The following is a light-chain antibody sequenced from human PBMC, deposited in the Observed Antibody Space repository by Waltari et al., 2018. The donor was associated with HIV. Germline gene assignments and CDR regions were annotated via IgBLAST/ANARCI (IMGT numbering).Light chain of an antibody. J-gene: IGLJ1*01. V-gene: IGLV6-57*01. CDR1: PGNLASSY. Sequence: FILPQPPSVPESLRQTVTISCTRSPGNLASSYVHWSQQRPGSSPTTVIYANNQRPSGVPDRFSGSIDSSSNSASLTISGLRTEDEADYYCQSHDNKIFYVFGGGTYVTVL. CDR3: QSHDNKIFYV. CDR2: ANN.